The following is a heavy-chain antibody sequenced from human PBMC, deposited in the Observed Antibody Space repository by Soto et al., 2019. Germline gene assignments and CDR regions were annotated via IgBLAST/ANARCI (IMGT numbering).Heavy chain of an antibody. D-gene: IGHD2-21*02. CDR1: GYTFTTYS. Sequence: QVQLVQSGAEVKKPGASVKVSCKTSGYTFTTYSVHWVRQAPGQRLEWMGWINAGNGDTKYSQKFQGRVTITRDTSASTAYMELNSLRSEDTTVYYFARGQVTYADYWGQGTLVSVSS. CDR2: INAGNGDT. V-gene: IGHV1-3*01. J-gene: IGHJ4*02. CDR3: ARGQVTYADY.